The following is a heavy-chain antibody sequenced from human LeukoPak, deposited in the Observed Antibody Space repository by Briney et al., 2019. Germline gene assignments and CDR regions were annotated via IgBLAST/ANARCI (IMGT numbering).Heavy chain of an antibody. CDR1: GLTFGSYW. D-gene: IGHD3-22*01. Sequence: GGSLRLSCAASGLTFGSYWMTWVRQAPGEGLEWVANIKEDGNEKHYVDSVKGRFTVARDNAKNSLFLQMNSLRAEDAAIYYCSSGSHMDVWGKGTMVSVSS. V-gene: IGHV3-7*01. J-gene: IGHJ6*03. CDR3: SSGSHMDV. CDR2: IKEDGNEK.